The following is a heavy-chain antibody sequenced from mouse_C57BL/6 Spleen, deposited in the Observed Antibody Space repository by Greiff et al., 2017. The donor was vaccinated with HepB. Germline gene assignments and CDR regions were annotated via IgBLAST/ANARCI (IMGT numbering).Heavy chain of an antibody. D-gene: IGHD4-1*01. CDR3: ARVSNWDGFAY. CDR1: GFTFTAYY. V-gene: IGHV7-3*01. J-gene: IGHJ3*01. Sequence: EVKLVESGGGLVQPGGSLSLSCAASGFTFTAYYMSWVRQPPGKALEWLGFIRNKANGYTTEYSASVKGRFTISRDNSQSILYLQMNALRAEDSATYYCARVSNWDGFAYWGQGTLVTVSA. CDR2: IRNKANGYTT.